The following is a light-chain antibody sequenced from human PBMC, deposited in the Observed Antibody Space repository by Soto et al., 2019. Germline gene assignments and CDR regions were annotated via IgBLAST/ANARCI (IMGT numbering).Light chain of an antibody. CDR3: CSYAGSYTFV. V-gene: IGLV2-11*01. CDR1: SSDVGGYKY. CDR2: DVS. J-gene: IGLJ1*01. Sequence: QSALTQPRSVSGSPGQSVTISCTGTSSDVGGYKYVSWYQQHPGKAPKLMIYDVSKRPSGVPDRFSGSKSGNTASLTISGLQADDEADYYCCSYAGSYTFVFGTATKLTDL.